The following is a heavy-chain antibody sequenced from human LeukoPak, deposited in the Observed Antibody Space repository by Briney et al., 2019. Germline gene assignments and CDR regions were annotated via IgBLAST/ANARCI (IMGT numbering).Heavy chain of an antibody. Sequence: PGGSLRLSCAASGFTFSSYSMNWVRQAPGKWLEWVSYISSSSSTIYYADSVKGRFTISRDNAKNSLYLQTNSLRAEDTAVYSCASYEYYDFWSGDSYYMDVWGKGTTVTVSS. CDR2: ISSSSSTI. J-gene: IGHJ6*03. D-gene: IGHD3-3*01. CDR3: ASYEYYDFWSGDSYYMDV. V-gene: IGHV3-48*01. CDR1: GFTFSSYS.